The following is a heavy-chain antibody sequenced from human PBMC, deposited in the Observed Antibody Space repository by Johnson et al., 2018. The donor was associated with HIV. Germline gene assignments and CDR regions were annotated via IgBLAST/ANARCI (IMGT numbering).Heavy chain of an antibody. CDR3: AKDYQNSTSRWYNDAFDI. Sequence: VQLVESGGGLVQPGGSPRLSCAASGFTFSTYAMSWVRQAPGKGLEWVSSISGSGGSTYYADSVRGRFTISRDNSKNTLYLQMNSLRAEDTAVYYCAKDYQNSTSRWYNDAFDIWGQGTMVTVSS. J-gene: IGHJ3*02. CDR1: GFTFSTYA. V-gene: IGHV3-23*04. CDR2: ISGSGGST. D-gene: IGHD6-13*01.